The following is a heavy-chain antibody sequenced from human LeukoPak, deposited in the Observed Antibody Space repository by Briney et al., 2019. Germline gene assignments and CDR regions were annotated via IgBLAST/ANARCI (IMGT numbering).Heavy chain of an antibody. Sequence: GGTLRLSCAASGFTFSSYGMSWVRQAPGKGLEWVSAISGSGGSTYYADSVKGRFTISRDNSKNTLYLQMNSLRAEDTAVYYCAKDTGYSSSWYAEYFQHWGQGTLVTVSS. D-gene: IGHD6-13*01. V-gene: IGHV3-23*01. CDR3: AKDTGYSSSWYAEYFQH. CDR1: GFTFSSYG. CDR2: ISGSGGST. J-gene: IGHJ1*01.